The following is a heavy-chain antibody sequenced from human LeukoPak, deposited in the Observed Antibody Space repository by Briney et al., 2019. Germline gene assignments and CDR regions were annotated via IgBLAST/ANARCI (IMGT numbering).Heavy chain of an antibody. CDR1: PGSISSYY. CDR2: MSYSGST. CDR3: ARFFIYPPHAFEI. Sequence: SETLSLTCAVSPGSISSYYWSWLRQPPGKGLEWIGYMSYSGSTNYNPSLKSRVTISMDTSKNQFSLRLTSVTAADTALYYCARFFIYPPHAFEIWGQGTLVTVSS. D-gene: IGHD3-3*01. V-gene: IGHV4-59*01. J-gene: IGHJ3*02.